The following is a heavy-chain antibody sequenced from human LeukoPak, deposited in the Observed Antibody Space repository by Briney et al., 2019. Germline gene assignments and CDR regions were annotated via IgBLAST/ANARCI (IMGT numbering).Heavy chain of an antibody. CDR1: GFTFSSYA. D-gene: IGHD3-3*01. V-gene: IGHV3-48*03. Sequence: TGRSLRLSCAASGFTFSSYAMSWVRQAPGKGLEWVSYISGGGETIYFADSVKGRFTVSRDNAENSLYLQMNSLRAEDTAVYYCARAMMTTGGGVFDYWGQGTQVTVSS. CDR3: ARAMMTTGGGVFDY. CDR2: ISGGGETI. J-gene: IGHJ4*02.